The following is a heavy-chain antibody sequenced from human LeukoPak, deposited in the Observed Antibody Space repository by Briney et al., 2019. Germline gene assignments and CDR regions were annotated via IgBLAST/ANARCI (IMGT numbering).Heavy chain of an antibody. Sequence: LQTLSLTRTVSGGSISSGGYYWSWIRQHPGEGLECVGYIYYSGSTYYNPSLKSRVTISVDTSKNQFSLKLSSVTAADTAVYYCARDSGKYRRGENWFDPWGQGTLVTVSS. D-gene: IGHD3-10*01. J-gene: IGHJ5*02. CDR2: IYYSGST. V-gene: IGHV4-31*03. CDR1: GGSISSGGYY. CDR3: ARDSGKYRRGENWFDP.